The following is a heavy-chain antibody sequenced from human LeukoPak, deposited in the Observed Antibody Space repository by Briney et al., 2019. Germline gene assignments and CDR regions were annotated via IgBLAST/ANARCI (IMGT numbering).Heavy chain of an antibody. Sequence: KPSETLSLTGTGSGGSISSYYWSWIRQPPGKGLEWIGYIYYSGSTNYNPSLKSRVTISVDTSKNQFSLKLSSVTAADTAVYYCARQGGSYYLSVDYWGQGTLVTVSS. CDR3: ARQGGSYYLSVDY. CDR2: IYYSGST. J-gene: IGHJ4*02. CDR1: GGSISSYY. D-gene: IGHD1-26*01. V-gene: IGHV4-59*08.